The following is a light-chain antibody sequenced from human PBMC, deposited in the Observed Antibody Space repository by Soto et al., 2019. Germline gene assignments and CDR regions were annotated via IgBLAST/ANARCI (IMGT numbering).Light chain of an antibody. CDR3: QQYGSSPIS. V-gene: IGKV3-20*01. CDR1: QSVSSSY. J-gene: IGKJ1*01. Sequence: ETVLTQSPGTLSLSPGERATLSCRASQSVSSSYLAWYQQKPGQAPRLLIYGASSRATDIQDRFSGSGSGTDFTLTISRLEPEDLAVYYCQQYGSSPISFGQGTNVEIK. CDR2: GAS.